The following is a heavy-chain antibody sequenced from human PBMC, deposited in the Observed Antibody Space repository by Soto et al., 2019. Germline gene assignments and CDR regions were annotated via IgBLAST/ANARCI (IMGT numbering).Heavy chain of an antibody. CDR1: GGSVSSASCC. J-gene: IGHJ3*02. Sequence: SSETLSLTCTVSGGSVSSASCCWSWIRQPPGKGLEWIGYIYYSGTTNYNPTLKIRFIISVDTSKNPFSLKLTSVTAADAAVYYCARVTIADDAFDIWGQGTMVTVSS. D-gene: IGHD2-15*01. V-gene: IGHV4-61*03. CDR3: ARVTIADDAFDI. CDR2: IYYSGTT.